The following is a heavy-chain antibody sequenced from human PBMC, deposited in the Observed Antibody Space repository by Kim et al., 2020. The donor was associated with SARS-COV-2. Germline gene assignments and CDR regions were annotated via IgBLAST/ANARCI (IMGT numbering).Heavy chain of an antibody. CDR2: ICWDSGSI. Sequence: GGSLRLSCAASGFTFDDYAMHWVRQAPGKGLEWVSGICWDSGSIYYADSVKGRFTISRDNAKNSLYLQMNSLRAEDTALYYCAKDMGTMYQLLLYYGMDVWGPGAPGSLSS. CDR1: GFTFDDYA. CDR3: AKDMGTMYQLLLYYGMDV. D-gene: IGHD2-2*01. V-gene: IGHV3-9*01. J-gene: IGHJ6*01.